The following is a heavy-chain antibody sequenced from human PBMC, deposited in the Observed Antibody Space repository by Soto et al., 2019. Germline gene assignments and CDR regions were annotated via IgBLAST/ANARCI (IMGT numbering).Heavy chain of an antibody. CDR3: ARDKGVSDYYYGMDV. V-gene: IGHV1-69*12. CDR2: ISPIVGTA. Sequence: QVQLVQSGAEVKKPGSSVKVSCKASGGTFSSYAISWVRQAPGQGLEWMGVISPIVGTANYAQKFQGRVTITADESTSTDYMEQSSLRSEDTAVYYCARDKGVSDYYYGMDVWGQGTTVTVSS. CDR1: GGTFSSYA. J-gene: IGHJ6*01. D-gene: IGHD2-8*01.